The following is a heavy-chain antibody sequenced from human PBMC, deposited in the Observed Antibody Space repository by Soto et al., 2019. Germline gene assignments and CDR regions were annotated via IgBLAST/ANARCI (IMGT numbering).Heavy chain of an antibody. CDR3: ASPLTPVIPKL. J-gene: IGHJ1*01. CDR2: IYNSGST. Sequence: PSETLSLTCTVSGGSISSSSYYWGWIRQQPGKGLEWIGSIYNSGSTYYNPSLKSQVTISVDTSKNQFSLKLSSVTAADPAVYYCASPLTPVIPKLWGQGTLVTVSS. V-gene: IGHV4-39*01. D-gene: IGHD3-16*02. CDR1: GGSISSSSYY.